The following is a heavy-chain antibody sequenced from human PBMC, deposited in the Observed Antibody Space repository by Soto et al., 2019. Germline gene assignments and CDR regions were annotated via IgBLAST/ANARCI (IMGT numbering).Heavy chain of an antibody. Sequence: GVSXRLSGLAAIFTFSNAWVSGVRQAPGKGLECVGRIKNKADGWTTDYAAPVKGRFTISRDDLKRTLYLQMNSLKTEDTDVYYCNKDENTNKQWGQGTL. V-gene: IGHV3-15*01. CDR2: IKNKADGWTT. CDR1: IFTFSNAW. CDR3: NKDENTNKQ. J-gene: IGHJ4*02.